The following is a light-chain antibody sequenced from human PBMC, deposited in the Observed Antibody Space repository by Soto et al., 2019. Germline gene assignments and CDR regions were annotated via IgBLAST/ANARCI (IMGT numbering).Light chain of an antibody. CDR2: GAS. CDR3: RQYASSPGT. V-gene: IGKV3-20*01. J-gene: IGKJ1*01. CDR1: QSIISNH. Sequence: EIVLTQSPDTLSLSPGERATLSCRSSQSIISNHLVWYQQHPGQATRILLIGASSRAAAITARFSSSGCGTTYFPLISGMEHADFLADYCRQYASSPGTFGQGTKVDIK.